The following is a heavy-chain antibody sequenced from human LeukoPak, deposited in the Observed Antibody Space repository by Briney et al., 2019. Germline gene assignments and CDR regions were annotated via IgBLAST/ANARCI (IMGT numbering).Heavy chain of an antibody. CDR2: ISSGSEK. V-gene: IGHV3-30*04. D-gene: IGHD3-3*01. CDR3: ARDLELSAVYYFDS. Sequence: RSLRLSCEASGFTFSIFPMHWVRQAPGKGLEWVALISSGSEKYYADSVKGRFTISRDNSKNMLYLQMNSLRADDTAVYYCARDLELSAVYYFDSWDQGTLVIVSS. J-gene: IGHJ4*02. CDR1: GFTFSIFP.